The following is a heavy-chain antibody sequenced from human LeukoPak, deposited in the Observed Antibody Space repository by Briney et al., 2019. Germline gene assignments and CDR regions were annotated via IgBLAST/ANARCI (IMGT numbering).Heavy chain of an antibody. CDR2: INPNSGGT. CDR3: ATDRLNLP. V-gene: IGHV1-2*02. J-gene: IGHJ5*02. Sequence: GAPVKVSCKASGYTFTGYYIHWVRQAPGQGLEWMGWINPNSGGTNYAQKFQGRVTMTRDTSISTAYMELSSLRSEDTAVYYCATDRLNLPWGQGTLVTVSS. CDR1: GYTFTGYY.